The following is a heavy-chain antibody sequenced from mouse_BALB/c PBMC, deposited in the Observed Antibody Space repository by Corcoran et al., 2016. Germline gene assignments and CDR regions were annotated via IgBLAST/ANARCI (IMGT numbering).Heavy chain of an antibody. V-gene: IGHV1-18*01. CDR2: INPYNGVT. CDR1: GYSFPGYT. J-gene: IGHJ4*01. CDR3: AVGMDY. D-gene: IGHD3-3*01. Sequence: EVQLQQSGPELVKPGASMKISCKASGYSFPGYTMNWVKQRHGKNLEWIGLINPYNGVTSYNQKFKGKATLTVDQSSSTAYMELLSLTSEDCAVYCGAVGMDYWGEGTSVTVSS.